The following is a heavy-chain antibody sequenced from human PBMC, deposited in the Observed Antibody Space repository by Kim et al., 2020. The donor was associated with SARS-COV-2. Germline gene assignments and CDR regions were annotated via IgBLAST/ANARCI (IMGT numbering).Heavy chain of an antibody. CDR3: TTGGHISDWFRPGDF. J-gene: IGHJ4*02. V-gene: IGHV3-30*03. D-gene: IGHD6-19*01. Sequence: GGSLRLSCAVSGFTFSNSGMHWVRQAPGKGLEWMAVISYDGGNKFYADSVKGRFTISRDNSKNTLYLQMNSLRVEDTAMYYCTTGGHISDWFRPGDFWGQGTLVTVPS. CDR1: GFTFSNSG. CDR2: ISYDGGNK.